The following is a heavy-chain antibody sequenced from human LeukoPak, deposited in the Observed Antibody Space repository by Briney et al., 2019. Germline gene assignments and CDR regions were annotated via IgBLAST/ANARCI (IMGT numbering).Heavy chain of an antibody. CDR3: GREGNSGYYPY. V-gene: IGHV3-30-3*01. CDR2: ISYDGSEK. Sequence: GGSLRLSCAASGFTFSSYPMHWVRQAPGKGLEWGAVISYDGSEKHYADPVKGRFTISRDNSKNTLYLQMSSLRAEDTAMYYCGREGNSGYYPYWGQGILVTVSS. CDR1: GFTFSSYP. J-gene: IGHJ4*02. D-gene: IGHD3-22*01.